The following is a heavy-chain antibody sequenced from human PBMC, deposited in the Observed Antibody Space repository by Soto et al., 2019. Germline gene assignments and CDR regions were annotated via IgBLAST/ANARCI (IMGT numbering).Heavy chain of an antibody. CDR1: GFTFGSFW. D-gene: IGHD1-1*01. CDR2: INSDGSST. J-gene: IGHJ4*02. Sequence: GSLRLSCAASGFTFGSFWMHWVRQVPGKWLIWVSRINSDGSSTNYADSVRGRFTISRDNGMQSLFLHMNSLRDEDTAVYYCARDGKGAAYTFGPYYFDSWGQGALVTVSS. CDR3: ARDGKGAAYTFGPYYFDS. V-gene: IGHV3-74*01.